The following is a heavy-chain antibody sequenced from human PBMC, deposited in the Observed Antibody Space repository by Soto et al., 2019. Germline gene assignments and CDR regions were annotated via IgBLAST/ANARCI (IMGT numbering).Heavy chain of an antibody. D-gene: IGHD3-9*01. CDR1: GDTISTGGYT. Sequence: PSETLSLTCDVSGDTISTGGYTWAWIRQPPGKALEWIAYTYHSGNTDYNPSLKSRVIISVDTSKNQFSLKFSSVTAADTAMYYCVRHAPDFDRSSQFDYWGQGTQVTVSS. CDR3: VRHAPDFDRSSQFDY. J-gene: IGHJ4*02. CDR2: TYHSGNT. V-gene: IGHV4-30-2*01.